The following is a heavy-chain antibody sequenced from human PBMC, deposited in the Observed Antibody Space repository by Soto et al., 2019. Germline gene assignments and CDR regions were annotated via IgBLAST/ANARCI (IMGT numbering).Heavy chain of an antibody. V-gene: IGHV4-34*01. Sequence: QVQLQQWGAGLLKPSETLSLTCAVYGGSFSGNYWSRIRHPPGKGVVWIGEVSPGGSTTYNSSLESRVAVSGETPNTQFSLTLTSVTAADTGGYYCARGRGGLHRTGERHSWGQGTPAPVSS. D-gene: IGHD7-27*01. CDR3: ARGRGGLHRTGERHS. CDR2: VSPGGST. J-gene: IGHJ4*02. CDR1: GGSFSGNY.